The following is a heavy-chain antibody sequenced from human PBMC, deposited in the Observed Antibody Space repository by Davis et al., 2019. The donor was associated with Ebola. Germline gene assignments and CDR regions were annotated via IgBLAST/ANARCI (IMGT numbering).Heavy chain of an antibody. D-gene: IGHD6-19*01. CDR1: GFTVSSNY. CDR2: IYSGGST. CDR3: ARVQQRQWLASDY. V-gene: IGHV3-66*01. J-gene: IGHJ4*02. Sequence: PGGSLRLSCAASGFTVSSNYMSWVRQAPGKGLEWVSVIYSGGSTYYADSVKGRFTISRDNSKNTLYLQMNSLRAEDTAVYYCARVQQRQWLASDYWGQGTLVTVSS.